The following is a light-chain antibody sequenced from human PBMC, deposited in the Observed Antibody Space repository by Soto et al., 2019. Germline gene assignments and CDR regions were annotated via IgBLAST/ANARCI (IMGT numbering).Light chain of an antibody. CDR3: QQYNVWPRT. CDR2: GAS. V-gene: IGKV3-15*01. J-gene: IGKJ1*01. CDR1: KGVSND. Sequence: EIVSPQPPGTLSVSPGQSATLSSRASKGVSNDLAWIQQRPGQPPRLPIYGASTRATGIPARFSGSGSGTEFTLTISSLQPEDFAVYSCQQYNVWPRTFGQGTKVEIK.